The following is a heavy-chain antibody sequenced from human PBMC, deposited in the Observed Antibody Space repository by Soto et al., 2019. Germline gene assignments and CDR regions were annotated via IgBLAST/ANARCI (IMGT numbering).Heavy chain of an antibody. V-gene: IGHV4-34*01. CDR2: INHSGST. D-gene: IGHD2-15*01. CDR3: ARVGGVYCSGGSCKQLYYYYYGMDV. CDR1: GGSFSDYY. Sequence: SETLSLTCAVYGGSFSDYYWSWIRQPPGKGLEWIGEINHSGSTNYNPSLKSRVTISVDTSKNQFSLKLSSVTAADTAVYYCARVGGVYCSGGSCKQLYYYYYGMDVWGQGTTVTVSS. J-gene: IGHJ6*02.